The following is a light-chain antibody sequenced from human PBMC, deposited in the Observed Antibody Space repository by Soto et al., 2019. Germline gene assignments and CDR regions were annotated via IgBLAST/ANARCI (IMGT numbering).Light chain of an antibody. CDR1: QSVSSSF. CDR2: GAS. CDR3: QQYDNSPET. J-gene: IGKJ1*01. Sequence: EIVLTQSPGTLSLTPGERATLSCRASQSVSSSFLVWYKQRPGQAPRLLMSGASTRATGTPDRFSGGGSGTDFTLTISRLEPEDFAVYYCQQYDNSPETFGQGTKVEIK. V-gene: IGKV3-20*01.